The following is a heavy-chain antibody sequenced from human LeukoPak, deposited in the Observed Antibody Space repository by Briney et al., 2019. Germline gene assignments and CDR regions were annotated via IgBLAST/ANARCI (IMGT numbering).Heavy chain of an antibody. Sequence: GGSLRLSCAASGFTFDDYAMHWVRQAPGKGLEWVSGISWNSGSIGYADSVKGRFTISRDNAKNSLYLQMNSLRAEDMALYYCAKGYCSSTSCYTDYWGQGTLVTVSS. V-gene: IGHV3-9*03. CDR1: GFTFDDYA. CDR2: ISWNSGSI. J-gene: IGHJ4*02. D-gene: IGHD2-2*02. CDR3: AKGYCSSTSCYTDY.